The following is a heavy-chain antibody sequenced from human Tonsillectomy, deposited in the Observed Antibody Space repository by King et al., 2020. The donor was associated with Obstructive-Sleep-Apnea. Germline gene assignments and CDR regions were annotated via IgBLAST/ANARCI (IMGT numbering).Heavy chain of an antibody. D-gene: IGHD5-24*01. J-gene: IGHJ4*02. CDR3: AKGGQMRKYYFDY. CDR2: ISASGGIK. Sequence: VQLVESGGDLVHPGGSLRLSCAASGFTFRSYAMSWVRQAPGKGLEWVSTISASGGIKYYAEPVKGRFNISRENSKNTLYLHMNSLRAEDTAVYYCAKGGQMRKYYFDYWGQGSLVTVSS. V-gene: IGHV3-23*04. CDR1: GFTFRSYA.